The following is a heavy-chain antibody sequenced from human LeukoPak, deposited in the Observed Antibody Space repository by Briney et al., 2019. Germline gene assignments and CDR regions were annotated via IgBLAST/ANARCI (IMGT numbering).Heavy chain of an antibody. CDR1: GFTFSSYG. D-gene: IGHD3-22*01. Sequence: QPGGSLRLSCAASGFTFSSYGMHWVRQAPGKGLEWVAVMSYDGSNKYYADSVKGRFTISRDNSKNTLYLQMNSLRAEDTAVYYCAKGYYDSTSLDYWGQGTLVTVSS. CDR3: AKGYYDSTSLDY. V-gene: IGHV3-30*18. CDR2: MSYDGSNK. J-gene: IGHJ4*02.